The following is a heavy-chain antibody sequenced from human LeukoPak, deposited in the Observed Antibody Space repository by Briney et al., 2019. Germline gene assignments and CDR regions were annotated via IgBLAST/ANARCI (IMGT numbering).Heavy chain of an antibody. D-gene: IGHD3-10*01. CDR1: GFTFSSYG. CDR2: ISYDGSNK. Sequence: GGSLRLSCAASGFTFSSYGMHWVRQAPGKGLEWVAVISYDGSNKYYADSVKGRFTISRDNSKNTLYLQMNSLRAEDTAVYYCAKNRGSGSYYNGPFDYWGQGTLVTVSS. J-gene: IGHJ4*02. V-gene: IGHV3-30*18. CDR3: AKNRGSGSYYNGPFDY.